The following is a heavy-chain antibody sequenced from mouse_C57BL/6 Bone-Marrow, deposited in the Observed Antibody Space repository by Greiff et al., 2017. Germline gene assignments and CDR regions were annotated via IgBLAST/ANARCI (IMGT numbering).Heavy chain of an antibody. CDR3: ARDQGYDSYYYAMDY. V-gene: IGHV5-4*01. J-gene: IGHJ4*01. CDR2: ISDGGSYT. Sequence: EVKLMESGGGLVKPGGSLKLSCAASGFTFSSYAMSWVRQTPEKRLEWVATISDGGSYTYYPDNVKGRFTISRDNAKNNLYLQMSHLKSEDTAMYYCARDQGYDSYYYAMDYWGQGTSVTVSS. D-gene: IGHD2-2*01. CDR1: GFTFSSYA.